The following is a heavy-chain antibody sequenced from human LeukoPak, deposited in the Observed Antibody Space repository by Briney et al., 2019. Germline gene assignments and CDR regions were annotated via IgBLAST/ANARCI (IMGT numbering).Heavy chain of an antibody. CDR1: SGSISTSNYY. D-gene: IGHD6-19*01. J-gene: IGHJ4*02. Sequence: SETLSLTCTVSSGSISTSNYYWGWVRQPPGKGLEWIGEINHSGSTNYNPSLKSRVTISVDTSKNQFSLKLSSVTAADTAVYYCARHSSIAVAGLAFDYWGQGTLVTVSS. CDR3: ARHSSIAVAGLAFDY. V-gene: IGHV4-39*01. CDR2: INHSGST.